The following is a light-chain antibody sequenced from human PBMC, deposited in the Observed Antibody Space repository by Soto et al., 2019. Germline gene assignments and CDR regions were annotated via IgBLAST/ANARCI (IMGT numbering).Light chain of an antibody. J-gene: IGLJ1*01. CDR3: TSHAGTDNFPYV. Sequence: QSVLTQPPSVSGAPGQTVTISCAGSRSNIGAGFDVHWYQHFPGKAPKLMIYEVYKRPSGVPDRFSGSKSGNTASLTVSGLQAEDEAGYYCTSHAGTDNFPYVFGTGTQLTVL. CDR1: RSNIGAGFD. CDR2: EVY. V-gene: IGLV2-8*01.